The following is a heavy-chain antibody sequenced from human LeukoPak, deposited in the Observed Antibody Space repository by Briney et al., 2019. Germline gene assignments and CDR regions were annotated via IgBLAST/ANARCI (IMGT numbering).Heavy chain of an antibody. CDR2: ISASGDVT. Sequence: GGSLRLSCEAPRFSFSAYPMGWVRRAPGKGLEWVSGISASGDVTFHADPLKGRFTISRDNSKNTLYLQMDSLRAEDTAKYYCAKSLLTTASGTGRAFDIWGQGTVVTVSA. D-gene: IGHD1-26*01. CDR1: RFSFSAYP. CDR3: AKSLLTTASGTGRAFDI. J-gene: IGHJ3*02. V-gene: IGHV3-23*01.